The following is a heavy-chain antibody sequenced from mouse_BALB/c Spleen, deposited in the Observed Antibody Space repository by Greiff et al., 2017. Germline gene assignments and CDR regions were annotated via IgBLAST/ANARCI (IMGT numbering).Heavy chain of an antibody. Sequence: EVQLVESGGGLVQPGGSRKLSCAASGFTFSSFGMHWVRQAPEKGLEWVAYISSGSSTIYYADTVKGRFTISRDNPKYTLFLQMTSLRSEDTAMYYCARDWEYYFDYWGQGTTLTVSS. J-gene: IGHJ2*01. CDR2: ISSGSSTI. CDR1: GFTFSSFG. V-gene: IGHV5-17*02. D-gene: IGHD4-1*01. CDR3: ARDWEYYFDY.